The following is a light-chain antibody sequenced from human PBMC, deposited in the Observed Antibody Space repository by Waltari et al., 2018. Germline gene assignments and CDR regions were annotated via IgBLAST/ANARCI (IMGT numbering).Light chain of an antibody. Sequence: SSELTQDPAVSVALGQTVRLTCQGDSLRRYYASWYQQKPGQAPVLVIYGKNNRPSGIPDRFSGSSSGNTASLTITGAQAEDEADYYCNSRDSSDNPVFGGGTKLTVL. CDR1: SLRRYY. V-gene: IGLV3-19*01. CDR2: GKN. CDR3: NSRDSSDNPV. J-gene: IGLJ2*01.